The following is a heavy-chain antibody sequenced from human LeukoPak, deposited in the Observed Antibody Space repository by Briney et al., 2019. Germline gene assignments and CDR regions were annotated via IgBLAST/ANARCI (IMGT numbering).Heavy chain of an antibody. CDR2: IFNSGGST. CDR1: GFSFSSKA. Sequence: GGSLRLSCAASGFSFSSKAVSWVRQAPGKGLEWVSAIFNSGGSTYYADSVKGRFTISRDNSKNTLYLQMNNLRVEDTALYYCAKDIYGDYGGLDYWGQGTLVTVSS. V-gene: IGHV3-23*01. D-gene: IGHD4-17*01. CDR3: AKDIYGDYGGLDY. J-gene: IGHJ4*02.